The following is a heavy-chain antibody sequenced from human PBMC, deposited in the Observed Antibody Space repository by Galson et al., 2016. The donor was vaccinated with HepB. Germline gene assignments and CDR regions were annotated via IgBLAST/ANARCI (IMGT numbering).Heavy chain of an antibody. CDR1: GFTFSSYG. Sequence: SLRLSCAASGFTFSSYGMSWVRQAPGKGLEWVSAVSGSGGSTYYADSLKGRFTISRDNSKNTLYLQMNSLRAEDTAVYSCAKMDEGTSKRNIDYWGQGTLVTVST. CDR3: AKMDEGTSKRNIDY. J-gene: IGHJ4*02. V-gene: IGHV3-23*01. CDR2: VSGSGGST. D-gene: IGHD2-2*03.